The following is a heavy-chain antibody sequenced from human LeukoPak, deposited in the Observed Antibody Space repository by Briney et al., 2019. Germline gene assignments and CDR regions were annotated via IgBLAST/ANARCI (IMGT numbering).Heavy chain of an antibody. D-gene: IGHD6-19*01. CDR3: ASGSPRGY. V-gene: IGHV3-74*01. Sequence: GGSLTLSCAASGFTFSSYWMHWVRRAPGKGLVWVSRINSDGSSTSYADSVKGRFTISRDNAKNTLYPQLNSLRAEDTAVYYCASGSPRGYWGQGSLVTVSS. CDR1: GFTFSSYW. CDR2: INSDGSST. J-gene: IGHJ4*02.